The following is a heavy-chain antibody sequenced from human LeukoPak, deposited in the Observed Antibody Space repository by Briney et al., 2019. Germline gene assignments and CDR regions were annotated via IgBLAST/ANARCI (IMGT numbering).Heavy chain of an antibody. Sequence: SETLSLTCTVSGGSISSYYWSWIRQPPGKGLEWIGYIYTSGSTNYNPSLKSRVTISVDTSKNQFSLKLSSVTAADTAVYYCARLGDDYRVDYWGQRTLVTVSS. CDR1: GGSISSYY. D-gene: IGHD4-11*01. CDR3: ARLGDDYRVDY. CDR2: IYTSGST. V-gene: IGHV4-4*09. J-gene: IGHJ4*02.